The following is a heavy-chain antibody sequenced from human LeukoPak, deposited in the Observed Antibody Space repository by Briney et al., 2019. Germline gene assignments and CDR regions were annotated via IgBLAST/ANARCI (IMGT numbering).Heavy chain of an antibody. Sequence: GSLRLSCAASGFPFSSYWMSWVRQAPGKGLEWVANIKQDGSEKYYVDSVKGRFTISRDNAKNSLYLQINSLRAEDTAVYYCARTRVIDYWGQGTLVTVSS. CDR3: ARTRVIDY. J-gene: IGHJ4*02. CDR1: GFPFSSYW. D-gene: IGHD3-3*01. V-gene: IGHV3-7*01. CDR2: IKQDGSEK.